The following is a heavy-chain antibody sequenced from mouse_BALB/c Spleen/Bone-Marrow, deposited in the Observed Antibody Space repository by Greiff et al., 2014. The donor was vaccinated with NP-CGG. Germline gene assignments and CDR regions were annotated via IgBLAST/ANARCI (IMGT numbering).Heavy chain of an antibody. V-gene: IGHV1-9*01. CDR3: AKGGHVMDY. J-gene: IGHJ4*01. CDR1: GYTFSDYW. D-gene: IGHD1-1*02. CDR2: ILPGGGST. Sequence: VQLVVSGAELMKPGASVMISCKATGYTFSDYWIEWVKQRPGHGLEWIGEILPGGGSTNYNENFKGKATFTADTSSNTAYMQLSSLKSEDSAVYYCAKGGHVMDYWGQGTSDTVSS.